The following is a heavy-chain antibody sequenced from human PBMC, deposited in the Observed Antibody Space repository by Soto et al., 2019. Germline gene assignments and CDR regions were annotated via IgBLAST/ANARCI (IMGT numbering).Heavy chain of an antibody. Sequence: EVQLVESGGGVVQPGGSLRLSCAASGFTFSSYSMNWVRQAPGKGLEWVSYISSGSSTIYYADSVKGRFTISRDNAQNSLYLQMNSLRAEDTAVYYCAKTYSSGRGAFDVWGQGTMVTVSS. CDR3: AKTYSSGRGAFDV. CDR2: ISSGSSTI. D-gene: IGHD6-19*01. V-gene: IGHV3-48*01. CDR1: GFTFSSYS. J-gene: IGHJ3*01.